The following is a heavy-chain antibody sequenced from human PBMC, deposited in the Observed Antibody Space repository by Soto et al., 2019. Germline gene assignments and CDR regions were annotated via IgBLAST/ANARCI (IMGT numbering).Heavy chain of an antibody. J-gene: IGHJ3*01. Sequence: ASVKVSCKASGYTFTSYYMHWVRQAPGQGLEWMGIINPSGGSTSYAQKFQGRVTMTRDTSTSTVYMELSSLRSEDTAVYYCARQFIPRSPQEGDAFAVWGQRTMVTVSS. CDR3: ARQFIPRSPQEGDAFAV. D-gene: IGHD3-16*02. CDR1: GYTFTSYY. V-gene: IGHV1-46*01. CDR2: INPSGGST.